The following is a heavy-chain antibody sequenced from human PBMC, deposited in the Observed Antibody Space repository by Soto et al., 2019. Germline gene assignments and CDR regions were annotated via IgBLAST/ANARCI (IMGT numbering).Heavy chain of an antibody. J-gene: IGHJ5*02. V-gene: IGHV4-4*07. D-gene: IGHD2-2*01. CDR1: GGSFSSYY. CDR3: ARDLLRAVVPAAMGWFDP. CDR2: IYTSGST. Sequence: SETLSLTCTVSGGSFSSYYWSWIRQPAGKGLEWIGRIYTSGSTNYNPSLKSRVTMSVDTSKNQFSLKLSSVTAADTAVYYCARDLLRAVVPAAMGWFDPWGQGTLVTVSS.